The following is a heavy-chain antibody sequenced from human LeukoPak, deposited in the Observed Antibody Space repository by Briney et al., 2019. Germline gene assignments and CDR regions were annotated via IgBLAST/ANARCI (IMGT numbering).Heavy chain of an antibody. CDR3: ARDRGDYVWGSYRPGNFDY. D-gene: IGHD3-16*02. CDR1: GYSISSGYY. J-gene: IGHJ4*02. CDR2: IYTSGST. Sequence: SETLSLTCTVSGYSISSGYYWVWIRQPPGKGLEWIGRIYTSGSTNYNPSLKSRVTMSVDTSKNQFSLKLSSVTAADTAVYYCARDRGDYVWGSYRPGNFDYWGQGTLVTVSS. V-gene: IGHV4-38-2*02.